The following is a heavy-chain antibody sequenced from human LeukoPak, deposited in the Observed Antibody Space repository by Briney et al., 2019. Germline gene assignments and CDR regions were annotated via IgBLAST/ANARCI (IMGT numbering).Heavy chain of an antibody. CDR3: AREYLYYMDV. CDR2: MSPNSRNT. CDR1: GDTFSDYE. Sequence: ASVRVSCKTSGDTFSDYEINWVRQAPGQGLEWMGWMSPNSRNTGYAQNFQGRITITWNTSISTAYMELSTLRSEDTAVYYCAREYLYYMDVWGKGTTVTVSS. V-gene: IGHV1-8*03. D-gene: IGHD2/OR15-2a*01. J-gene: IGHJ6*03.